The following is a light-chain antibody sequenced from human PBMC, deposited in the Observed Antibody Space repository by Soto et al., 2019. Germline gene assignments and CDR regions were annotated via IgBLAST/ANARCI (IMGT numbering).Light chain of an antibody. Sequence: EIALTQSPGTLSLSPGERATLSCRASPSVSSNYLAWYQQKPGQAPRLLIFGASSRATGIPDRFSGSGSGTEFTLTISRLEPEDFAVYYCHQYGISPFGGGTKVDIK. CDR3: HQYGISP. V-gene: IGKV3-20*01. CDR1: PSVSSNY. J-gene: IGKJ4*01. CDR2: GAS.